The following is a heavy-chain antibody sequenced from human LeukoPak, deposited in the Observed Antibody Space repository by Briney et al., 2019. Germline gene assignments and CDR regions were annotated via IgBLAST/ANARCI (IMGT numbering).Heavy chain of an antibody. CDR1: GFTFSSYA. D-gene: IGHD5-18*01. J-gene: IGHJ6*02. CDR3: AKDKRDTAMVTSYYYYGMDV. CDR2: ISGSGGST. V-gene: IGHV3-23*01. Sequence: TGGSLRLSCTASGFTFSSYAMSWVRQAPGKGLEWVSAISGSGGSTYYADSVKGRFTISRDNSKNTLYLQMNSLRAEDTAVYYCAKDKRDTAMVTSYYYYGMDVWGQGTTVTVSS.